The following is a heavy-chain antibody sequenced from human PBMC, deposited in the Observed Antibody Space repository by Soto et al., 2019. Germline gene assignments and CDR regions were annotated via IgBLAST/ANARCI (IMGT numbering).Heavy chain of an antibody. CDR2: ISAYNGNT. J-gene: IGHJ6*03. V-gene: IGHV1-18*01. CDR1: GYTFTSYG. CDR3: ERGPNDPTYHEGGSGPSYYYYMDV. Sequence: ASVKVSCKASGYTFTSYGISWVRQAPGQGLEWMGWISAYNGNTNYAQKRQGRVTMTTDTSTSTAYMELRSLRSDDTAVYYCERGPNDPTYHEGGSGPSYYYYMDVCGKGHTVTVSS. D-gene: IGHD1-26*01.